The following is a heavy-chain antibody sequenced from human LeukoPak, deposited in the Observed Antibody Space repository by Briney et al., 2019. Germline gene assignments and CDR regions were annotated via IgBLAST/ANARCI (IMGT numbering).Heavy chain of an antibody. CDR1: GYTFTSYG. CDR3: ARDRGLNVDTAMASYYYYYMDV. CDR2: IIPIFGTA. D-gene: IGHD5-18*01. V-gene: IGHV1-69*13. J-gene: IGHJ6*03. Sequence: VASVKVSCKASGYTFTSYGISWVRQAPGQGLEWMGGIIPIFGTANYAQKFQGRVTITADESTSTAYMELSSLRSEDTAVYYCARDRGLNVDTAMASYYYYYMDVWGKGTTVTISS.